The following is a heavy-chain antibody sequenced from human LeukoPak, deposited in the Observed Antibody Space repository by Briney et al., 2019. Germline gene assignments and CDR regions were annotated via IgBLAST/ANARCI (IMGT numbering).Heavy chain of an antibody. V-gene: IGHV3-30*18. CDR2: ISYDGSNK. J-gene: IGHJ4*02. CDR3: AKDLFLAVTTADY. D-gene: IGHD4-17*01. CDR1: GFTFSSYG. Sequence: GGSLRLSCAASGFTFSSYGTHWVRQAPGKGLEWVAVISYDGSNKYYADSVKGRFTISRDNSKNTLYLQMNSLRAEDTAVYYCAKDLFLAVTTADYWGQGTLVTVSS.